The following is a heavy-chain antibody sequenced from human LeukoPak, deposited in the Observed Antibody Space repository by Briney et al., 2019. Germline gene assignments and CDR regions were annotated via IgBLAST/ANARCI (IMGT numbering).Heavy chain of an antibody. CDR3: VMDMDV. J-gene: IGHJ6*02. V-gene: IGHV3-7*05. CDR2: IKEDGSAK. Sequence: PGGSLRLSCAASGFTFSSYSMNWVRQAPGKGLEWVANIKEDGSAKYYVDSVKGRFTISRDNAKNSLYLQMNSLRAEDTAVYYCVMDMDVWGQGTTVTVSS. CDR1: GFTFSSYS.